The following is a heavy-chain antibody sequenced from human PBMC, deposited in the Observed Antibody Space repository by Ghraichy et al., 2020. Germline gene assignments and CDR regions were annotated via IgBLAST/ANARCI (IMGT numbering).Heavy chain of an antibody. CDR3: AVGGGYSNYGHY. CDR1: GGSISSSSYY. D-gene: IGHD4-11*01. CDR2: IYYSGST. V-gene: IGHV4-39*07. J-gene: IGHJ4*02. Sequence: SETLSLTCTVSGGSISSSSYYWGWIRQPPGKGLEWIGSIYYSGSTYYNPSLKSRVTISVDTSKNQFSLKLSSVTAADTAVYYCAVGGGYSNYGHYWGQGTLVTVSS.